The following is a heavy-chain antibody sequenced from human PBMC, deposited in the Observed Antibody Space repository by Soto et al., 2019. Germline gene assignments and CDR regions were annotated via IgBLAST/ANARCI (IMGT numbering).Heavy chain of an antibody. V-gene: IGHV5-51*01. D-gene: IGHD2-15*01. CDR1: GYSFTSYW. CDR2: IYPGDSDT. J-gene: IGHJ4*02. Sequence: GESLKISCKGFGYSFTSYWIGWVRQMPGKGLELMGIIYPGDSDTKYSPSFQGQVTISADKSISTAYLQWTSLKASHTAMYYCARYCSGGSCSRPSYKFDYWGQGTLVTVSS. CDR3: ARYCSGGSCSRPSYKFDY.